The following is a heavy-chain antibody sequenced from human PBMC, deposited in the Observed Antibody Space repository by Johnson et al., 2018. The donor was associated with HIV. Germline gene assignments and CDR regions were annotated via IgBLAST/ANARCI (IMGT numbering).Heavy chain of an antibody. CDR2: ISWNRGSI. Sequence: VQLVESGGGLVQPGGSLRLSCAASGFTFDDYGMHWVRQAAGKGLEWVSGISWNRGSIAYGDSVKGRFTISRDNAKNSLSVQMNSLRPEDTAVYYCAKGMGLSIGELSDAFHFWGLGTVVTVSS. CDR1: GFTFDDYG. D-gene: IGHD3-10*01. J-gene: IGHJ3*01. V-gene: IGHV3-9*01. CDR3: AKGMGLSIGELSDAFHF.